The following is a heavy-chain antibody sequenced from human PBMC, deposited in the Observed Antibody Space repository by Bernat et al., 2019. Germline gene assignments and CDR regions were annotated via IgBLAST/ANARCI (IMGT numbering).Heavy chain of an antibody. J-gene: IGHJ6*02. CDR3: ARLGGATFYYYYGMDV. CDR1: GYTFTSYA. V-gene: IGHV1-3*01. Sequence: QVQLVQSGAEVKKPGASVKVSCKASGYTFTSYAMHWVRQAPGQRLEWMGWINAGNGNTKYSQKFQGRVTITRDTSASTAYMELSSLRSEDTAVYYCARLGGATFYYYYGMDVWGQGTMVTVSS. CDR2: INAGNGNT. D-gene: IGHD1-26*01.